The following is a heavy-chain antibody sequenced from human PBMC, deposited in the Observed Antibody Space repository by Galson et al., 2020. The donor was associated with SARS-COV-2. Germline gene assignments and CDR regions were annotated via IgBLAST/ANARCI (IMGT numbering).Heavy chain of an antibody. D-gene: IGHD3-16*01. CDR1: GFTVSSNY. CDR3: ARDHRGPSYDYVWGSSTRKLNYYYYGMDV. V-gene: IGHV3-53*01. J-gene: IGHJ6*02. CDR2: IYSGGST. Sequence: GESLKISCAASGFTVSSNYMSWVRQAPGKGLEWVSFIYSGGSTYYADSVKGRFTISRDNSKNTLYLQMNSLRAEDTAVYYCARDHRGPSYDYVWGSSTRKLNYYYYGMDVWGQGTTVTVSS.